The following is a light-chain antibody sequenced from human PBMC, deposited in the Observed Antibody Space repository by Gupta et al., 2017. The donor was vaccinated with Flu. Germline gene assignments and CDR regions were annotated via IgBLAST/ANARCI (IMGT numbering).Light chain of an antibody. J-gene: IGKJ4*01. CDR1: QSVANY. CDR3: QHRYDWPRLT. CDR2: DTS. Sequence: ERATLSCRASQSVANYLAWYQQKPGQPPRLLIYDTSTRATGIPAMFSGSASGTDFILTISSLEPEDFAVYYCQHRYDWPRLTFGGGTKVEIK. V-gene: IGKV3-11*01.